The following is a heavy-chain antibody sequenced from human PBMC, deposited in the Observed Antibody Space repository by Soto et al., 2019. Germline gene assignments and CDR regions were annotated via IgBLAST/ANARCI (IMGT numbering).Heavy chain of an antibody. CDR2: IYYSGST. CDR1: GGSISSSSYY. Sequence: SETLSLTCTVSGGSISSSSYYWGWIRQPPGKGLEWIGSIYYSGSTYYNPSLKSRVTISVDTSKNQFSLKLSSVTAADTAVYYCARRSYRYSRAYYFDYWGQGTLVTVSS. V-gene: IGHV4-39*01. CDR3: ARRSYRYSRAYYFDY. D-gene: IGHD3-16*02. J-gene: IGHJ4*02.